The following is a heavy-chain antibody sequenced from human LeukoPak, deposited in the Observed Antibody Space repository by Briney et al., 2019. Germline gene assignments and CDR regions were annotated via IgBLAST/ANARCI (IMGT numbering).Heavy chain of an antibody. CDR1: GYTFTSYD. CDR2: MNPNSGNT. J-gene: IGHJ4*02. V-gene: IGHV1-8*03. D-gene: IGHD2-21*02. Sequence: ASVKVSCKASGYTFTSYDINWVRQAPGQGLEWMGWMNPNSGNTGYAQKFQGRVTITRNTSISTAYMELSSLRSEDTAVYYCARGNRGDRDDFDYWGQGTLVTVSS. CDR3: ARGNRGDRDDFDY.